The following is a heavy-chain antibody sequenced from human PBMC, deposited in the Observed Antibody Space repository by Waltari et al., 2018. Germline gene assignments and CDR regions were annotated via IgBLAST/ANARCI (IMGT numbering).Heavy chain of an antibody. CDR2: IYYSGST. Sequence: QVQLQESGPGLVKPSETLSLTCTVSGGSISSYYWSWIRQPPGKGREWIGYIYYSGSTNYNPSLKSRVTISVDTSKNQFSLKLSSVTAADTAMYYCARDGAYYDFWSGYYTHAFDIWGQGTMVTVSS. J-gene: IGHJ3*02. V-gene: IGHV4-59*01. D-gene: IGHD3-3*01. CDR3: ARDGAYYDFWSGYYTHAFDI. CDR1: GGSISSYY.